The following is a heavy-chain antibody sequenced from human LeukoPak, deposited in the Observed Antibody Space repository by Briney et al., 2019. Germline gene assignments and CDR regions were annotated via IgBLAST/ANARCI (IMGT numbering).Heavy chain of an antibody. CDR2: IRSKTDGGTT. V-gene: IGHV3-15*01. J-gene: IGHJ4*02. CDR3: TTGFFGYYFDD. D-gene: IGHD3-10*01. CDR1: GFTFTNAW. Sequence: GGSLRLSCAASGFTFTNAWMTWVRQAPGMGLEWVGRIRSKTDGGTTDYAAPVKGRFTISRDDSKTTLYLQMNSLKTEDTAVYFCTTGFFGYYFDDWGQGTLVTVSS.